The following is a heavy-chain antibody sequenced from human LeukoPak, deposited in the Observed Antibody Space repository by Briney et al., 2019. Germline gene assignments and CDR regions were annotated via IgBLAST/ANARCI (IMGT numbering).Heavy chain of an antibody. V-gene: IGHV4-4*02. CDR3: ARGLGAAAARSSDY. CDR2: IDHSGST. CDR1: GGSIMNSNW. J-gene: IGHJ4*02. D-gene: IGHD6-13*01. Sequence: SETLSLTCAVYGGSIMNSNWWSWVRQPPGKGLEWIGEIDHSGSTNYNPSLKSRVTISVDTSTNQFSLKLSSVTAADTAVYYCARGLGAAAARSSDYWGQGTLVTVSS.